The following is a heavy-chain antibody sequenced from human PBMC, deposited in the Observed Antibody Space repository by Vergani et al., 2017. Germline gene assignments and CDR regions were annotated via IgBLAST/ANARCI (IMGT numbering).Heavy chain of an antibody. D-gene: IGHD3-3*01. CDR2: IIPIFGTA. Sequence: QVQLVQSGAEVKKPGSSVKVSCKASGGTFSSYAISWVRQAPGQGLEWMGGIIPIFGTANYAQKFQGRVTITADESTSTAYMELSSLRSEDTAVYYCARDDRITIFGVVNGAWNWFDPWGQGTLVTVSS. V-gene: IGHV1-69*01. CDR3: ARDDRITIFGVVNGAWNWFDP. CDR1: GGTFSSYA. J-gene: IGHJ5*02.